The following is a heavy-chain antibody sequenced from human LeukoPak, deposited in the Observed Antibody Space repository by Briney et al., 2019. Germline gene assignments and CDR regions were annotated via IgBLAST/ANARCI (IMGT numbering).Heavy chain of an antibody. V-gene: IGHV1-18*01. D-gene: IGHD5-18*01. CDR1: GYTFTSYG. CDR3: ATVDTALVTGY. J-gene: IGHJ4*02. CDR2: ISAYNGNT. Sequence: GASVKVSCKASGYTFTSYGISWVRQAPGQGLEWMGWISAYNGNTNYAQKLQGRVTMTTDTSTSTAYMELRSLRSDDTAVYYRATVDTALVTGYWGQGTLVTVSS.